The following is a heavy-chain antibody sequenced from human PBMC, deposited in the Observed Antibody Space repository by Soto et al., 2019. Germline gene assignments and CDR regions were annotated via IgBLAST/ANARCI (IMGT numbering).Heavy chain of an antibody. CDR3: ARGYYCSSTSCPNWFDP. CDR1: GGSISSSNW. Sequence: QVQLQESGPGLVKPSGTLSLTCAVSGGSISSSNWWSWVRQPPGKGLEWIGEIYHSGSTNYNPSLKSRVTISVDKSKNQSSLKLSSVTAADTAVYYCARGYYCSSTSCPNWFDPWGQGTLVTVSS. CDR2: IYHSGST. D-gene: IGHD2-2*01. J-gene: IGHJ5*02. V-gene: IGHV4-4*02.